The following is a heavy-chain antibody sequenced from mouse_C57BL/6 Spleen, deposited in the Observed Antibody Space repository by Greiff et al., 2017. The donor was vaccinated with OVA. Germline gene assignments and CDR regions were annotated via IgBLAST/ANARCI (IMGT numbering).Heavy chain of an antibody. CDR2: INPNNGGT. J-gene: IGHJ4*01. Sequence: VQLQQSGPELVKPGASVKIPCKASGYTFTDYNMDWVKQSHGKSLEWIGDINPNNGGTIYNQKFKGKATLTVAKSSSTAYMELRSLTSEDTAVYYCARGDDSYAMDYWGQGTSVTVSS. CDR1: GYTFTDYN. V-gene: IGHV1-18*01. CDR3: ARGDDSYAMDY.